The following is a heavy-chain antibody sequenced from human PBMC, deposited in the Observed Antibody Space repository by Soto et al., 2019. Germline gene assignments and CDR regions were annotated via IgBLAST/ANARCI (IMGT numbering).Heavy chain of an antibody. J-gene: IGHJ6*02. CDR1: GYSFTSYW. V-gene: IGHV5-51*01. D-gene: IGHD2-2*01. CDR2: IYPGDSDT. CDR3: ARNLVGYCSSTSCPNKYYYYYGMDV. Sequence: PGESLKISCKGSGYSFTSYWIGWVSQMRGKGLEWMGIIYPGDSDTRYSPSFQGQVTISADKSISTAYLQWSSLKASDTAMYYCARNLVGYCSSTSCPNKYYYYYGMDVWGQGTTVTVSS.